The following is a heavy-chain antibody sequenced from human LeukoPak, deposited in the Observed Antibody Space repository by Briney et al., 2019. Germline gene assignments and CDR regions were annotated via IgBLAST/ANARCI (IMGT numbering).Heavy chain of an antibody. CDR3: AKAGVRYSDSSALYAFDF. CDR2: LYYSGST. V-gene: IGHV4-39*01. Sequence: SETLSLTCTVSGGSISSASYFWGWIRQPPGKGLGWIGTLYYSGSTYYSASLKSRVTMSGDTPRNQFSLRLSSVNAADTAVYYCAKAGVRYSDSSALYAFDFWGPGTMVTVSS. J-gene: IGHJ3*01. CDR1: GGSISSASYF. D-gene: IGHD3-22*01.